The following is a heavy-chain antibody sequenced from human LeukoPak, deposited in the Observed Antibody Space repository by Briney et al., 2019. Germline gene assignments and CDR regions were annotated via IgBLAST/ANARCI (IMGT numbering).Heavy chain of an antibody. V-gene: IGHV4-4*02. D-gene: IGHD6-13*01. CDR2: ISLTGLT. CDR3: ARSGGYSSPLTR. CDR1: GGSISNTNW. J-gene: IGHJ4*02. Sequence: SETLSLTCGVSGGSISNTNWWSWVRQPPGQGLEWIGEISLTGLTHYNPSLESRVTISVDTSKNQFSLKLSSVTAADTAVYYCARSGGYSSPLTRWGQGTLVTVSS.